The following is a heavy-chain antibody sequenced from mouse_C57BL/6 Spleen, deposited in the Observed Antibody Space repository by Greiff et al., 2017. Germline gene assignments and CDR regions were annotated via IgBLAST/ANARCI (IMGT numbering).Heavy chain of an antibody. CDR2: IDPSDSYT. D-gene: IGHD2-1*01. J-gene: IGHJ2*01. CDR3: ARSGGNRDFDY. CDR1: GYTFTSYW. Sequence: QVQLQQPGAELVKPGASVKLSCKASGYTFTSYWMQWVKQRPGQGLEWIGEIDPSDSYTNYNQKFKGKATLTVDTSSSTAYMQLSSLTSEDSAVYYCARSGGNRDFDYWGQGTTLTVSS. V-gene: IGHV1-50*01.